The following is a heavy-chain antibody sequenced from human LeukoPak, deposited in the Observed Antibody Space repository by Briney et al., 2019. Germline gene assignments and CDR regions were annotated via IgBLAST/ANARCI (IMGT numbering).Heavy chain of an antibody. CDR2: ISSSSSTI. D-gene: IGHD4-17*01. CDR1: GFTFSSYS. V-gene: IGHV3-48*01. Sequence: PGGSLRLSCAASGFTFSSYSMNWVRQAPGKGLEWVSYISSSSSTIYYADSVKGRFTISRDNAKNSLYLQMNSLRAEDTAVYYCASTARGRYGDYLGYWGQGTLVTVSS. CDR3: ASTARGRYGDYLGY. J-gene: IGHJ4*02.